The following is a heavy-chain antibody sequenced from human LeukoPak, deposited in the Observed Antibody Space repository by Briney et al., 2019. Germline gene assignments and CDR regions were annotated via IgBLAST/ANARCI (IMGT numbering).Heavy chain of an antibody. CDR3: AKEKVVSPPWVSYFDY. CDR1: GFSFGTYA. CDR2: ISGDTGSI. J-gene: IGHJ4*02. D-gene: IGHD1-26*01. Sequence: GGSLRLSWAAAGFSFGTYAVSWVRQAPGKGLEWVSVISGDTGSIIYADSVKGRLTISRDNSENTVYLQMDSLRAEDTAVYYCAKEKVVSPPWVSYFDYWGQGTLVTVSS. V-gene: IGHV3-23*01.